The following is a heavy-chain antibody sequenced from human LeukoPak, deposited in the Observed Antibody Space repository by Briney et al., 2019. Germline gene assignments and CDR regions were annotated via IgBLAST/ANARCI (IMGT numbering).Heavy chain of an antibody. CDR3: ARHGGDCSSTSCYSVNWFDP. CDR1: GGSFSGYY. CDR2: INHSGST. J-gene: IGHJ5*02. D-gene: IGHD2-2*02. V-gene: IGHV4-34*01. Sequence: SETLSLTCAVYGGSFSGYYWSWIRQPPGKGLEWIGEINHSGSTNYNPSLKSRVTISVDTSKNQFSLKLSSVTAADTAVYYCARHGGDCSSTSCYSVNWFDPWGQGTLVTVSS.